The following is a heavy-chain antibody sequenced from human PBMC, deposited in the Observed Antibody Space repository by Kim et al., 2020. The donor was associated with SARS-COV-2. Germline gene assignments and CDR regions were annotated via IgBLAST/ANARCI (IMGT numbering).Heavy chain of an antibody. CDR2: ISSSSSYI. D-gene: IGHD2-15*01. V-gene: IGHV3-21*01. CDR1: GFTFSSYS. CDR3: ARQVEERYYYGMDV. Sequence: GGSLRLSCAASGFTFSSYSMNWVRQAPGKGLEWVSSISSSSSYIYYADSVKGRFTISRDNAKNSLYLQMNSLRAEDTAVYYCARQVEERYYYGMDVWGQGTTVTVSS. J-gene: IGHJ6*02.